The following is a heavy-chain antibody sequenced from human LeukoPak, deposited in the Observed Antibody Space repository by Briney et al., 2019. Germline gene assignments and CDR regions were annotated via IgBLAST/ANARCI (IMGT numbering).Heavy chain of an antibody. Sequence: GGSLRLSCAASGFTFDDYAMHWVRQAPGKGLEWVSGISWNSGSIGYADSVKGRFTISRDNAKNSLYLQMNSLRAEDMALYYCAKDIRHGTTSWKPTTAALEVGGFDYWGQGALVTVSS. V-gene: IGHV3-9*03. J-gene: IGHJ4*02. CDR3: AKDIRHGTTSWKPTTAALEVGGFDY. CDR2: ISWNSGSI. CDR1: GFTFDDYA. D-gene: IGHD6-13*01.